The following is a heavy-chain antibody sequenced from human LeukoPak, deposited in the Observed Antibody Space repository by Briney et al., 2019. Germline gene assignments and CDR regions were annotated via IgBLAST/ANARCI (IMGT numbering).Heavy chain of an antibody. CDR3: ARDRSGSYRSFNY. CDR2: IKQDGSEK. D-gene: IGHD1-26*01. V-gene: IGHV3-7*01. Sequence: GGSLRLSCAASGFTFSRYWMSWVRQAPGKGLEWVANIKQDGSEKYYADSVKGRFTISRDNAKNSLYLQMNSLRAEDTAVYYCARDRSGSYRSFNYWGQGTLVTVSS. J-gene: IGHJ4*02. CDR1: GFTFSRYW.